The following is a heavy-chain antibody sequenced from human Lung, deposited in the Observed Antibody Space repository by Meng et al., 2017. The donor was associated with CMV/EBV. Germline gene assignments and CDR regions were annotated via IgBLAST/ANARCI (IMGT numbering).Heavy chain of an antibody. Sequence: XVXVSXXASGGTFSSYTISWVRQAPGQGLEWMGRIIPILGIANYAQKFQGRVTITADKSTSTAYMELSSLRSEDTAVYYCARSPNAIVVVPAASWFDPWGQGXLVTVSS. V-gene: IGHV1-69*02. CDR1: GGTFSSYT. CDR2: IIPILGIA. D-gene: IGHD2-2*01. CDR3: ARSPNAIVVVPAASWFDP. J-gene: IGHJ5*02.